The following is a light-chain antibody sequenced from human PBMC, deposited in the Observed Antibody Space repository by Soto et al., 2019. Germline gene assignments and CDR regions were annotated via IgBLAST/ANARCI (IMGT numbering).Light chain of an antibody. V-gene: IGLV2-14*01. CDR2: EVT. Sequence: QSALTQPASVSGSPGQSITISCTGTSGDVGGYNYVSWYQQHPGKAPKLMIYEVTNRPSGVSNRFSGSKSGNTASLTISGLQAEDEADYYCSSYTSSSTLVFGGGTKFTVL. CDR3: SSYTSSSTLV. J-gene: IGLJ2*01. CDR1: SGDVGGYNY.